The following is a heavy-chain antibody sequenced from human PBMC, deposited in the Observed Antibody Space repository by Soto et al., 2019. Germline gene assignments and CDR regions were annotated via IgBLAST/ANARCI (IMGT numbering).Heavy chain of an antibody. Sequence: SVKVSCKASGDTFRSYVVSWVRQAPGQGLEWMGGFIPLFDAAKYAQKFQGRVAISADGSTNTAYMELSSLRSEDTAVYYCATNKSYLARSRNYPLAGLYGMDVWGQGTTVTVSS. CDR1: GDTFRSYV. CDR2: FIPLFDAA. CDR3: ATNKSYLARSRNYPLAGLYGMDV. V-gene: IGHV1-69*13. J-gene: IGHJ6*02. D-gene: IGHD3-10*01.